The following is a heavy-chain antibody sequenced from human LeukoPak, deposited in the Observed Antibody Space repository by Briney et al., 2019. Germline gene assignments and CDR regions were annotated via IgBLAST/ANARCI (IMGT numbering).Heavy chain of an antibody. CDR1: GFTFSYYY. D-gene: IGHD3-22*01. CDR3: ARGPYYYDSSGYYYRKLFDY. V-gene: IGHV3-11*01. J-gene: IGHJ4*02. Sequence: GGSLRLSCAASGFTFSYYYMSWIRQAPGKGLEWVSYISSSGSTIYYADSVKGRFTISRDNAKNSLYLQMNSLRAEDTAVYYCARGPYYYDSSGYYYRKLFDYWGQGTLVTVSS. CDR2: ISSSGSTI.